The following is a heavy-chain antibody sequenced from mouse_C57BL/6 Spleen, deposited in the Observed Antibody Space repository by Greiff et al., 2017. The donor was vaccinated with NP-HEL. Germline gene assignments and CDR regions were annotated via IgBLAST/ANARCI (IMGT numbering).Heavy chain of an antibody. Sequence: DVKLVESGGGLVQPKGSLKLSCAASGFSFNTYAMNWVRQAPGKGLEWVARIRSKSNNYATYYADSVKDRFTISRDDSESMLYLQMNNLKTEDTAMYYCVKAFDYYGSSLDYWGQGTTLTVSS. CDR1: GFSFNTYA. CDR3: VKAFDYYGSSLDY. CDR2: IRSKSNNYAT. D-gene: IGHD1-1*01. V-gene: IGHV10-1*01. J-gene: IGHJ2*01.